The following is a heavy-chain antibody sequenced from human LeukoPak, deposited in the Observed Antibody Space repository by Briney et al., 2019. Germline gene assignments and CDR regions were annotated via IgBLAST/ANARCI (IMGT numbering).Heavy chain of an antibody. J-gene: IGHJ4*02. CDR1: GGSINSYY. V-gene: IGHV4-4*07. D-gene: IGHD2-15*01. CDR3: ARDRRYCSGGSCYSESFDY. Sequence: SETLSLTCTVSGGSINSYYWSWIRQPAGKGLEWIGRIYTSGSTNYNPSLKSRVTISVDTSKNQFSLKLSSVTAADTAVYYCARDRRYCSGGSCYSESFDYWGQGTLVTVSS. CDR2: IYTSGST.